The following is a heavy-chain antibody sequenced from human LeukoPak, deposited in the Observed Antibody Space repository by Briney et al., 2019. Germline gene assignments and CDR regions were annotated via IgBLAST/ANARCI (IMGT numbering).Heavy chain of an antibody. Sequence: GQSLRLSCAASGFTFTRYAMAWVRRAPGKGLEWDSTISGSGGTTYYPDSVKGRFTISRDNSNNTLYLQMNSLDADDTALYYCAKGFGDTTFGVVTAYDYWGQGILVTVSS. J-gene: IGHJ4*02. CDR3: AKGFGDTTFGVVTAYDY. D-gene: IGHD3-3*01. CDR1: GFTFTRYA. V-gene: IGHV3-23*01. CDR2: ISGSGGTT.